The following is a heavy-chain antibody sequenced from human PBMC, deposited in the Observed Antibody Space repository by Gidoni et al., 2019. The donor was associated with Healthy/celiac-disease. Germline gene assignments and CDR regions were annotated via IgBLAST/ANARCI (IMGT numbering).Heavy chain of an antibody. D-gene: IGHD6-19*01. Sequence: QVQLVESGGGVVQPGRSLRLSCAASVFTFSSYGMHWVRQAPGKGLEWVAVISYDGSNKYYADSVKGRFTISRDNSKNTLYLQMNSLRAEDTAVYYCAKDLFGSGWPWDYNWFDPWGQGTLVTVSS. CDR1: VFTFSSYG. J-gene: IGHJ5*02. V-gene: IGHV3-30*18. CDR3: AKDLFGSGWPWDYNWFDP. CDR2: ISYDGSNK.